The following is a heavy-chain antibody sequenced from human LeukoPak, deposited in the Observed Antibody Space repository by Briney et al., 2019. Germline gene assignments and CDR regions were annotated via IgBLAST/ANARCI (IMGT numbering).Heavy chain of an antibody. CDR3: TRDRVIMVRGAESLFGY. V-gene: IGHV3-74*01. J-gene: IGHJ4*02. CDR1: GFPFSSYW. CDR2: INTDGSST. D-gene: IGHD3-10*01. Sequence: GRSLRLSCTTAGFPFSSYWMHWVRQAPGKGLVWVSRINTDGSSTSYADSVKGRFTISRDNAKNTLYLQMNSLRAEDTAVYYCTRDRVIMVRGAESLFGYWGQGTLVTVSS.